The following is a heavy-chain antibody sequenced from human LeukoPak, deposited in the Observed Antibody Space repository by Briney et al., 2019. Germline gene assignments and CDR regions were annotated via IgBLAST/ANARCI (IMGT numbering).Heavy chain of an antibody. V-gene: IGHV5-51*01. Sequence: GESLKISCKGSGYSFASFWIGWVRQMPGKGLEWMGIIYPGDSDTRYSPSFQGQVTISADKSISTTYVQWSSLKASDTAMYYCARRDGYNSRTQLGSRYYFDYWGQGTLVTVSS. CDR1: GYSFASFW. CDR3: ARRDGYNSRTQLGSRYYFDY. D-gene: IGHD5-24*01. CDR2: IYPGDSDT. J-gene: IGHJ4*02.